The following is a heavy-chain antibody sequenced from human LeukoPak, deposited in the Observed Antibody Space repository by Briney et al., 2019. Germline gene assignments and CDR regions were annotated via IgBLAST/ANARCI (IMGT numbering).Heavy chain of an antibody. Sequence: GGSLRLSCAASGLTVSSNYMSWVRQAPGKGLEWVSVIYSGGTTYYADSVKGRFTISRDNSKNTLYLQMHTLRAEDTAVYYCARKAAFGTGAWDYWGQGTLVTVSS. CDR3: ARKAAFGTGAWDY. V-gene: IGHV3-66*01. J-gene: IGHJ4*02. CDR2: IYSGGTT. D-gene: IGHD6-13*01. CDR1: GLTVSSNY.